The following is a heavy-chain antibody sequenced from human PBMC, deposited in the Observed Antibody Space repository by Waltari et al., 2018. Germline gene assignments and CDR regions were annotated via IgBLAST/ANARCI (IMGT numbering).Heavy chain of an antibody. Sequence: QVPLVEYGGGVVQPGVSGRLSGAASGFNFSSDGMHWVRQTPGKGLEWLAFIRNDGSNKYYAGSVKGRFSISRDDSKKTLYLQMDSLRADDTAVYYCTKDNPTLHHWGQGTLVTVSS. CDR3: TKDNPTLHH. J-gene: IGHJ5*02. CDR2: IRNDGSNK. V-gene: IGHV3-30*02. CDR1: GFNFSSDG.